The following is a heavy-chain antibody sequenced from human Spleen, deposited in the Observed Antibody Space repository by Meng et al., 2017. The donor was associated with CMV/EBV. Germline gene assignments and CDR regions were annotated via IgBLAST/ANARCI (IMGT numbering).Heavy chain of an antibody. CDR3: ARAKVGSRIGGYYYGVDV. CDR1: GFIFSTYA. D-gene: IGHD1-26*01. CDR2: ISSDGVNT. Sequence: GESLKISCAASGFIFSTYAVTWVRQAPGKGLEWVSGISSDGVNTYYADSVKGRFTISRDNSKNTLSLQMNSLRVEDTAVYYCARAKVGSRIGGYYYGVDVWGQGTTVTVSS. J-gene: IGHJ6*02. V-gene: IGHV3-23*01.